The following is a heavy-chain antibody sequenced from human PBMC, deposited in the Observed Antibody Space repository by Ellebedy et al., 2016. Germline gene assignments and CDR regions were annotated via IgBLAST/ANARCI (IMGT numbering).Heavy chain of an antibody. J-gene: IGHJ6*02. V-gene: IGHV3-23*01. D-gene: IGHD3-10*01. CDR3: AKVPWPYRGVITNYYYYGMDV. CDR1: GFTFSSYS. Sequence: GESLKISXAASGFTFSSYSMNWVRQAPGKGLEWVSAISGSGGSTYYADSVKGRFTISRDNSKNTLYLQMNSLRAEDTAVYYCAKVPWPYRGVITNYYYYGMDVWGQGTTVTVSS. CDR2: ISGSGGST.